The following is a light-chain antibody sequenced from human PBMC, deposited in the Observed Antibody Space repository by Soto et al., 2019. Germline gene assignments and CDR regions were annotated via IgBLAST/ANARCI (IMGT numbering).Light chain of an antibody. J-gene: IGKJ1*01. CDR1: QSISSW. CDR2: KAS. CDR3: QQYNDNWT. V-gene: IGKV1-5*03. Sequence: DLQMTQSPSTLSASVGDRVTITCRASQSISSWLSWYQQKPGTAPKLLIYKASTLQSGVPSRFSGSGTGTEFTLTISSLHPDDSATYYCQQYNDNWTFGQGTKVEIK.